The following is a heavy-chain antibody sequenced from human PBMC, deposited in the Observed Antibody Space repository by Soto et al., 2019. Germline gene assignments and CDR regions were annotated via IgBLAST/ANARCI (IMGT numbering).Heavy chain of an antibody. J-gene: IGHJ5*02. CDR1: GCTFSSYA. V-gene: IGHV1-69*13. Sequence: SVKVSCKASGCTFSSYAISWVRQAPGQGLEWMGGIIPIFGTANYAQKFQGRVTITADESTSTAYMELSSLRSEDTAVYYCARRSRGVTNWFDPWGQGTLVTVSS. CDR2: IIPIFGTA. CDR3: ARRSRGVTNWFDP. D-gene: IGHD2-21*02.